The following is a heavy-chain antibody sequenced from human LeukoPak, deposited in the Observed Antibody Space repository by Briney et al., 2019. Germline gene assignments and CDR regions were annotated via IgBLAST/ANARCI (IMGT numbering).Heavy chain of an antibody. CDR3: EITSHKTDYAVYYYYGMDD. V-gene: IGHV3-9*01. D-gene: IGHD1-14*01. CDR2: ISWNSGSI. J-gene: IGHJ6*02. CDR1: GFTFDDYA. Sequence: GGSLRLSCAASGFTFDDYAMHWVRQAPGKGLEWVSGISWNSGSIGYADSVKGRFTISRDNAKNSLYLQMNSLRAEDTAVYYWEITSHKTDYAVYYYYGMDDCGQGTTVTVSS.